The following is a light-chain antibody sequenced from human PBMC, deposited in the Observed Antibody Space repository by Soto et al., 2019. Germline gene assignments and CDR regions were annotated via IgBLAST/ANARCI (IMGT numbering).Light chain of an antibody. CDR3: QHYNSDPWT. CDR1: QTIRNW. J-gene: IGKJ1*01. CDR2: DAS. V-gene: IGKV1-5*01. Sequence: DIEMTQSPSTLSASVGDRVTITCRASQTIRNWLAWYRQRPGKAPKVLIYDASTLESGVPARFSGSGSETEFTLTISSLQPEDSATYYCQHYNSDPWTFGQGTKVEIK.